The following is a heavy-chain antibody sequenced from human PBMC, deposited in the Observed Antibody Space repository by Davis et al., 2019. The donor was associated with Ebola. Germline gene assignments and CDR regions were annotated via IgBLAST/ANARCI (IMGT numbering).Heavy chain of an antibody. CDR2: IIPIFGTA. D-gene: IGHD6-19*01. CDR1: GGTFSSYA. J-gene: IGHJ6*02. Sequence: SVKVSCKASGGTFSSYAISWVRQAPGQGLEWMGGIIPIFGTANYAQKFQGRVTITADKSTSTAYMELSSLRAEDTAVYYCAKAMTMWLGMDVWGQGTTVTVSS. CDR3: AKAMTMWLGMDV. V-gene: IGHV1-69*06.